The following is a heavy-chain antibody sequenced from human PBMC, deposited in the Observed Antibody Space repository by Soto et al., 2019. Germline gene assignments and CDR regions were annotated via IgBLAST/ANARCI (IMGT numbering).Heavy chain of an antibody. CDR2: TYYRSKWYN. D-gene: IGHD5-12*01. Sequence: KQSQTLSLTCAISGDSVSSNSAAWNWIRQSPSRGLEWLGRTYYRSKWYNDYAVSVKSRITINPDTSKNQFSLQLNSVTPEDTAVYYCARATTHPDQYSGYEHLTYYFDYWGQGTLVTVSS. J-gene: IGHJ4*02. CDR3: ARATTHPDQYSGYEHLTYYFDY. CDR1: GDSVSSNSAA. V-gene: IGHV6-1*01.